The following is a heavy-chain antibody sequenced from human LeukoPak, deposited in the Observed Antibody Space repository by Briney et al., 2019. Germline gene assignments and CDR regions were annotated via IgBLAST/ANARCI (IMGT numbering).Heavy chain of an antibody. J-gene: IGHJ4*02. CDR1: GYTFTSYG. V-gene: IGHV1-46*01. CDR3: ASEAVTASWYFDY. Sequence: SVKVSCKASGYTFTSYGINWVRHAPGQGLEWMGIINPSGGSTSYAQKFQGRVTMTRDTSTSTVYMELSSLRSEDTAVYYCASEAVTASWYFDYWGQGTLVTVSS. CDR2: INPSGGST. D-gene: IGHD6-13*01.